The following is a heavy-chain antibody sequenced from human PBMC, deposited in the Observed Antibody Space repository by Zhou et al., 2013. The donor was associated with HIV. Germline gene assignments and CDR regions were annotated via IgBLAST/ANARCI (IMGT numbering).Heavy chain of an antibody. V-gene: IGHV1-69*05. D-gene: IGHD2-2*01. J-gene: IGHJ3*02. CDR3: EVGHCSSTSCYLDAFDI. CDR2: IIPIFGTA. Sequence: QVQLVQSGAEVKKPGSSVKVSCKASGGTFSSYAISWVRQAPGQGLEWMGGIIPIFGTANYAQKFQGRVTITTDESTSTAYMELSSLRSEDTAVYYCEVGHCSSTSCYLDAFDIWGQGTMVTVSS. CDR1: GGTFSSYA.